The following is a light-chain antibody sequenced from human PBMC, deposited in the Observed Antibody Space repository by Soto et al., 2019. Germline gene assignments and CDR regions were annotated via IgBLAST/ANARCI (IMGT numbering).Light chain of an antibody. V-gene: IGKV3-15*01. Sequence: EIVLTQSPATLSSFPGDRFTLSFRSSQSVADNLAWFQQKPGQGPRLLIYGASTRATGIPARFSGSGSETDFTLTVSSLRSEDSAVYYCQQYNYWPITFGQGTRLEIK. CDR3: QQYNYWPIT. CDR2: GAS. J-gene: IGKJ5*01. CDR1: QSVADN.